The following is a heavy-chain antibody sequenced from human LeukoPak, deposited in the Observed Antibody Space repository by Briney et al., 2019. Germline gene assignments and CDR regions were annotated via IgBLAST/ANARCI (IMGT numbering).Heavy chain of an antibody. CDR3: ARDRGETRHGNWFDP. Sequence: LQGRVTITADKSTSTAYMELSSLRSEDTAVYYCARDRGETRHGNWFDPWGQGTLVTVSS. D-gene: IGHD3-10*01. V-gene: IGHV1-69*04. J-gene: IGHJ5*02.